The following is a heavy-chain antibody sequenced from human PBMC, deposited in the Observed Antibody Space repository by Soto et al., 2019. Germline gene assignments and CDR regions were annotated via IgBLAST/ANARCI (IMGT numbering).Heavy chain of an antibody. J-gene: IGHJ4*02. Sequence: QVQLVQSGAEVKESGASVKVSCKASGYTFTGYYIHWVRQAPGQGLEWVGESSPKSGGTRYAQKFQGRVTMTKDTSISTVYMELTNLSPDDTAVYDCGRGRSGERVVFYWGQGTLVTVHS. CDR2: SSPKSGGT. V-gene: IGHV1-2*02. D-gene: IGHD1-1*01. CDR1: GYTFTGYY. CDR3: GRGRSGERVVFY.